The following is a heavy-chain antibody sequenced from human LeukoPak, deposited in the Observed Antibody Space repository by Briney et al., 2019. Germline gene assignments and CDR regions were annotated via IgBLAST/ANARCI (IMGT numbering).Heavy chain of an antibody. CDR2: ISSGGSAI. J-gene: IGHJ3*02. D-gene: IGHD2-21*02. CDR3: ARDTVVVTANSAFDI. CDR1: GFTFSSYG. Sequence: PGGSLRLSCAASGFTFSSYGMNWVRQAPGKGLEWVSYISSGGSAIYYADSVKGRFTISRDNAKNSLYLQMNSLRAEDTAVYYCARDTVVVTANSAFDIWGQGTMVTVSS. V-gene: IGHV3-48*03.